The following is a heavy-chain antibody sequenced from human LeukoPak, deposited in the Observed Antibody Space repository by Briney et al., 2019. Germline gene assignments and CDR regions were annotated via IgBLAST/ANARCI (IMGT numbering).Heavy chain of an antibody. Sequence: AETLSLTCTVSGYFISSGYNWAWIRLPPGKGLEWMGSIYHSGTTYYNPSLKSRVTVSVDTSQNQLSLKLRSATAADTAVYYCARVGPEYCAWLVRKHNWFDPWGQGILVTVSS. CDR3: ARVGPEYCAWLVRKHNWFDP. CDR2: IYHSGTT. CDR1: GYFISSGYN. J-gene: IGHJ5*02. D-gene: IGHD2/OR15-2a*01. V-gene: IGHV4-38-2*02.